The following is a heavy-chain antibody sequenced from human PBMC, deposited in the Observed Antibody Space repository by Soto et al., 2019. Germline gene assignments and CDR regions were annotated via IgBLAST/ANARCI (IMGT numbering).Heavy chain of an antibody. CDR2: LFYSGIT. D-gene: IGHD6-13*01. CDR1: GGSISSDGSY. Sequence: SETLSLTCTVSGGSISSDGSYWSWIRQHPGKGLEWIGCLFYSGITYDNPSLKSRVTISVDTSKNQFSLKLSSVTAADTAVYYCARGLAAAGLFGFGPWGQGTLVTVSS. V-gene: IGHV4-31*03. CDR3: ARGLAAAGLFGFGP. J-gene: IGHJ5*02.